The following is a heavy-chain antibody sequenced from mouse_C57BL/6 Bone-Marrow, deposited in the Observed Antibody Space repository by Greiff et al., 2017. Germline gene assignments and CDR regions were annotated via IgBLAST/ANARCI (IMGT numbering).Heavy chain of an antibody. CDR2: IYPGDGDT. V-gene: IGHV1-82*01. J-gene: IGHJ2*01. Sequence: VQLQQSGPELVKPGASVKISCKASGYAFRSSWMNWVKQRPGKGLEWIGRIYPGDGDTNYNGKFKGKATLTADKSSSTAYMQLSSLTSEDSAVYFCARSKDSYYFDYWGQGTTLTVSS. CDR3: ARSKDSYYFDY. CDR1: GYAFRSSW.